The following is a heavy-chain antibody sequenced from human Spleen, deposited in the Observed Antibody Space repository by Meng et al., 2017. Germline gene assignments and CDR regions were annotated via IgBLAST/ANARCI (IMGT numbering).Heavy chain of an antibody. J-gene: IGHJ4*02. V-gene: IGHV4-34*01. CDR2: INHSGST. D-gene: IGHD4-11*01. CDR3: ARGPTTMAHDFDY. CDR1: GGSFSDYY. Sequence: QVQLHQWGAGLLKPSEPLSLTCAVYGGSFSDYYWSWIRQPPGKGLEWIGEINHSGSTNYNPSLESRATISVDTSQNNLSLKLSSVTAADSAVYYCARGPTTMAHDFDYWGQGTLVTVSS.